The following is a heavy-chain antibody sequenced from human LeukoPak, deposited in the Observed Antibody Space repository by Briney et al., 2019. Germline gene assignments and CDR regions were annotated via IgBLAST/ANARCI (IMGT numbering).Heavy chain of an antibody. CDR3: ARDRKVYDSSGYYGFDY. J-gene: IGHJ4*02. D-gene: IGHD3-22*01. Sequence: GASVKVSCKASGYTFTGYYMHWVRQAPGQGLEWMGWISAYNGNTNYAQKLQGRVTMTTDTSTSTAYMELRSLRSDDTAVYYCARDRKVYDSSGYYGFDYWGQGTLVTVSS. CDR1: GYTFTGYY. V-gene: IGHV1-18*04. CDR2: ISAYNGNT.